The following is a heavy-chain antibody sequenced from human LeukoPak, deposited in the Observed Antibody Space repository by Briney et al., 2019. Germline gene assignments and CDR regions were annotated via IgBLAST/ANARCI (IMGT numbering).Heavy chain of an antibody. D-gene: IGHD5-18*01. CDR2: ISGSGNTI. CDR1: GFTFSDYY. CDR3: ATDVGQLWSPDN. Sequence: GGSLRLSCAASGFTFSDYYMSWIRQAPGKGLEWVLYISGSGNTIYYADSVKGRFTISRDNAKNSVYLHMNSLRADDTAVYYCATDVGQLWSPDNWGQGTLVTVSS. V-gene: IGHV3-11*01. J-gene: IGHJ4*02.